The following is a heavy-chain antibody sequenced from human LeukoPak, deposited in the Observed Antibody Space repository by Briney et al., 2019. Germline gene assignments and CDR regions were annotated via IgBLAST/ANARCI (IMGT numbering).Heavy chain of an antibody. D-gene: IGHD1-26*01. Sequence: ASVKVSCTTSGYTFTNYYIHWVRQAPGQGLEWMGRIDPNTGGTKSAKNFQGRVTMTRGTSISTAYMALSGLRSDDTAVYYCASLYDIVGTTVDYWGQGTLVTVSS. V-gene: IGHV1-2*06. CDR3: ASLYDIVGTTVDY. CDR1: GYTFTNYY. J-gene: IGHJ4*02. CDR2: IDPNTGGT.